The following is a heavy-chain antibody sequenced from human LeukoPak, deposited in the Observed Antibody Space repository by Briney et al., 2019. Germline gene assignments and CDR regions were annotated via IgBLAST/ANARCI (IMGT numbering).Heavy chain of an antibody. Sequence: ASVKISCKASGYTFTGYYMHWVRQAPGQGLEWMGRINPNSGGTNYAQKFQGRVTITTDESTSTAYMELSSLRSEDTAVYYCARARISPTYYSSGFDWGQGTLVTVSS. J-gene: IGHJ4*02. CDR1: GYTFTGYY. CDR2: INPNSGGT. D-gene: IGHD6-19*01. CDR3: ARARISPTYYSSGFD. V-gene: IGHV1-2*06.